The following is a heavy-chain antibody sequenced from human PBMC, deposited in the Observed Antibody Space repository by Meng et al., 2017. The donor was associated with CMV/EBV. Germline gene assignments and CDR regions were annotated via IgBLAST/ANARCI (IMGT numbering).Heavy chain of an antibody. V-gene: IGHV1-2*02. CDR2: VNSNHDAT. CDR3: VRSSGWSLFDY. Sequence: QVLSVESGAGTKTPGALCKVSCTTSGFTFSDYYIHWVRQAPGQGLEWMGWVNSNHDATNYARKFQGRVSMTRDTSISTAHMELSRLMSDDTAVYYCVRSSGWSLFDYWGQGTLVTVSS. D-gene: IGHD6-19*01. CDR1: GFTFSDYY. J-gene: IGHJ4*02.